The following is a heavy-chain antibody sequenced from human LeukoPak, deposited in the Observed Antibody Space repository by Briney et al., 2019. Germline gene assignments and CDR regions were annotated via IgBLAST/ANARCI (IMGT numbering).Heavy chain of an antibody. CDR1: GYTFTSYY. Sequence: ASVKVSCKASGYTFTSYYMHWVRQAPGQGLEWMGIINPSGGSTSYAQKFQGRVTMTRDMSTSTVYMELSSLRSEDTAVYYCARGKAKDIVVVPAAAFDPRGQGTLVTVSS. CDR3: ARGKAKDIVVVPAAAFDP. D-gene: IGHD2-2*01. V-gene: IGHV1-46*01. CDR2: INPSGGST. J-gene: IGHJ5*02.